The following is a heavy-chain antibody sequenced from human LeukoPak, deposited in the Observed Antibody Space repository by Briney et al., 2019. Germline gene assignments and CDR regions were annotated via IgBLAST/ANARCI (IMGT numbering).Heavy chain of an antibody. J-gene: IGHJ4*02. CDR3: ARAWAAAGDFDY. Sequence: SETLSLTCAVSGYSISRGYYWGWIRQPPGNGLEWIGHIHHSGSTYYNPPLKSRVTISGDTSKYQFALKLSSVTAADTAVYYCARAWAAAGDFDYWGQGTLVTVSS. CDR2: IHHSGST. V-gene: IGHV4-38-2*01. CDR1: GYSISRGYY. D-gene: IGHD6-13*01.